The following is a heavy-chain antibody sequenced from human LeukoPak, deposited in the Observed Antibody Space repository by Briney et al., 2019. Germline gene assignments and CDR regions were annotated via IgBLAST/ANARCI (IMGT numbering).Heavy chain of an antibody. CDR3: ARGPPGYSHGTDY. J-gene: IGHJ4*02. CDR1: GFSFSSYA. V-gene: IGHV3-30*04. Sequence: GGSLRLSCAASGFSFSSYAIHWVRQAPGKGLEWVAVISYDGGNKYYADSVKGRFTISRDNSKNTLYLQMNSLRAEDTAVYYCARGPPGYSHGTDYWGQGTLVTASS. CDR2: ISYDGGNK. D-gene: IGHD5-18*01.